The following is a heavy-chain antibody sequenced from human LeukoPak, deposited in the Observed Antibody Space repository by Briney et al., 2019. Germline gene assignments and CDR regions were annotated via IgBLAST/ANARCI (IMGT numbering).Heavy chain of an antibody. Sequence: PSETLSLTCTVSGGSISSGGYYWSWIRQHPGKGLEWIGYIYYSGSTYYNPSLKSRVTISVDTSKNQFSLKLSSVTAADTAVYYCARGHRSGYYDKAYYFDYWGQGTLVTVSS. CDR3: ARGHRSGYYDKAYYFDY. V-gene: IGHV4-31*03. J-gene: IGHJ4*02. CDR2: IYYSGST. D-gene: IGHD3-22*01. CDR1: GGSISSGGYY.